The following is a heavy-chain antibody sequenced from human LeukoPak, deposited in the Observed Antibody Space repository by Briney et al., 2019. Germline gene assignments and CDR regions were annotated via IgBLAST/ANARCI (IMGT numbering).Heavy chain of an antibody. D-gene: IGHD3-10*01. CDR1: GFILRTYG. Sequence: GGSLRLSCAASGFILRTYGIHWVRQAPGKGLQWVAVISYDGGNQYYADSVKGRFTISRDSSKNTLYMQMNSLRAEDTTVYYCARDVDQYGSGSYYRGIDFWGQGTLVTVSP. V-gene: IGHV3-30*04. CDR2: ISYDGGNQ. J-gene: IGHJ4*02. CDR3: ARDVDQYGSGSYYRGIDF.